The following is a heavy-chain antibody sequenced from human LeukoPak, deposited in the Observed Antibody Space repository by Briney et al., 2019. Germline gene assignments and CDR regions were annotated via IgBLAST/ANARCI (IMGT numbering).Heavy chain of an antibody. CDR1: GGSFSGYY. CDR3: ARGLFGSGSYPFDY. CDR2: INHSGST. D-gene: IGHD3-10*01. J-gene: IGHJ4*02. Sequence: PSETLSLTCAVYGGSFSGYYWSWIRQPPGKGLEWIGEINHSGSTNYNPSLKSRVTISVDTSKNQFSLKLSSVTAADTAVYYCARGLFGSGSYPFDYWGQGTLVTVSS. V-gene: IGHV4-34*01.